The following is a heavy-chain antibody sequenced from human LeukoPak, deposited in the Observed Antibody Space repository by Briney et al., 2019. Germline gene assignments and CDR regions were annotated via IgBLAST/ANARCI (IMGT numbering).Heavy chain of an antibody. CDR3: TKGSGSSRPYCFDY. CDR2: LSGGSDST. J-gene: IGHJ4*02. V-gene: IGHV3-23*01. D-gene: IGHD6-6*01. Sequence: PGGSLRLSCATSGFTFSSYVMSWVRQAPGKGLEWVTALSGGSDSTYYADSVKGRFTVSRDNSKSTLYLQMNSLRAEDTAVYYCTKGSGSSRPYCFDYWGQGTLVTVSS. CDR1: GFTFSSYV.